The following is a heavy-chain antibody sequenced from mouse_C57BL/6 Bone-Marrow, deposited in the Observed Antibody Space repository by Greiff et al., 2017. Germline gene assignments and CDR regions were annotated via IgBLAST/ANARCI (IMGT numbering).Heavy chain of an antibody. J-gene: IGHJ4*01. CDR3: ARLIYYDYDATSPYYAMDY. CDR1: GYSFTGYY. D-gene: IGHD2-4*01. CDR2: IYPYNGVS. Sequence: VQLKQSGPELVKPGASVKISCKASGYSFTGYYMHWVKQSHGNILDWIGYIYPYNGVSSYNQKFKGKATLTVDKSSSTAYMELRSLTSEDSAVYYCARLIYYDYDATSPYYAMDYWGQGTSVTVSS. V-gene: IGHV1-31*01.